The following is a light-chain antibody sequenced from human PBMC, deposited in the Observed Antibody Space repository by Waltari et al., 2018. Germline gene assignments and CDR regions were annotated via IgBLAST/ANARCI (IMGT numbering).Light chain of an antibody. CDR3: GTWDTSLNTWV. V-gene: IGLV1-51*01. J-gene: IGLJ3*02. CDR2: DND. Sequence: QSVLTQPPSVSAAPGQTVTISCSGTSSNLGSSFVSWYQQFPGTAPKLPIHDNDERPSGIPDRFSGSKSGTSATLGITGLQTGDEADYYCGTWDTSLNTWVFGGGTKLTVL. CDR1: SSNLGSSF.